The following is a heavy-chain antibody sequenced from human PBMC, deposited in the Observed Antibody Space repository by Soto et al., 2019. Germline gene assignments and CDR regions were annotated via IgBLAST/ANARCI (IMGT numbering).Heavy chain of an antibody. D-gene: IGHD5-12*01. CDR1: DGSISSSNW. J-gene: IGHJ5*02. Sequence: SETLSLTCADSDGSISSSNWWSWVRQPPGKGLEWIGEIYHSGSTNYNPSLKSRVTISVDKSKKQFSLKLSSVTAADTAVYYCARITYSGYDPGINWFDPWGQGTLVTVSA. CDR2: IYHSGST. V-gene: IGHV4-4*02. CDR3: ARITYSGYDPGINWFDP.